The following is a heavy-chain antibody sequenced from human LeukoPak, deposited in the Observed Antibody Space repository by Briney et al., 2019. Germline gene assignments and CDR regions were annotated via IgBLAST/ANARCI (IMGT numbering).Heavy chain of an antibody. J-gene: IGHJ5*02. CDR2: ISGSGGST. V-gene: IGHV3-23*01. CDR1: GFTFSSYA. Sequence: GGSLRLSCAASGFTFSSYAMSWVRQAPGKWLEWVSAISGSGGSTYYADSVKGRFTISRDNSKNTLYLQMNSLRAEDTAVYYCAKDGCGGDCYPHNWFDPWGQGTLVTVSS. CDR3: AKDGCGGDCYPHNWFDP. D-gene: IGHD2-21*02.